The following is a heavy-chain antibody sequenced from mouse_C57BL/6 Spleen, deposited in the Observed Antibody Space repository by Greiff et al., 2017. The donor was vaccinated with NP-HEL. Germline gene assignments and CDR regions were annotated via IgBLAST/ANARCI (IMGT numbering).Heavy chain of an antibody. CDR1: GFSLTSYG. CDR3: ARNRDGYYVAWFAY. Sequence: VQLVESGPGLVQPSQSLSITCTVSGFSLTSYGVHWVRQSPGKGLEWLGVIWSGGSTDYNAAFISRLSISKDNSKSQVFFKMNSLQADDTAIYYCARNRDGYYVAWFAYWGQGTLVTVSA. V-gene: IGHV2-2*01. J-gene: IGHJ3*01. D-gene: IGHD2-3*01. CDR2: IWSGGST.